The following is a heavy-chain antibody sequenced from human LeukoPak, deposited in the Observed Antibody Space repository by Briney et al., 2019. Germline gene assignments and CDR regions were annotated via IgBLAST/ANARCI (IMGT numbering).Heavy chain of an antibody. CDR2: INPSGGPT. D-gene: IGHD2-21*02. J-gene: IGHJ4*02. CDR3: AEAVVTASSYYFDY. Sequence: AASVTVSCKASGYSFTDYYIHWVRQAPGQGLEWMGIINPSGGPTSNAQKFQGRVTMTRDTATTTAYMELSSLRSEDTAVYYCAEAVVTASSYYFDYWGQGTLVTVSS. CDR1: GYSFTDYY. V-gene: IGHV1-46*01.